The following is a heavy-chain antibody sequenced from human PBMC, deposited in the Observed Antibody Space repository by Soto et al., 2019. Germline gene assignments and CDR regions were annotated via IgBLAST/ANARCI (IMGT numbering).Heavy chain of an antibody. V-gene: IGHV1-3*01. Sequence: QVQLVQSGAEVKKPGASVKVSCKASGYTFTTYAIHWVRQAPGQGLEWMGWIDAGTGSTKYSQKFQGRLTLTRDTSESTVYGELSSLRSEDTAVYFCAGVRPAVIDGFDFWGQGTMVTVSS. D-gene: IGHD6-19*01. CDR3: AGVRPAVIDGFDF. CDR2: IDAGTGST. CDR1: GYTFTTYA. J-gene: IGHJ3*01.